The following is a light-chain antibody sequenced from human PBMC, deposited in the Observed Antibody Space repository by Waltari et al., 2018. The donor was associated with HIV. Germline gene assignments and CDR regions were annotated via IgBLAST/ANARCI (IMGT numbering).Light chain of an antibody. J-gene: IGLJ3*02. CDR2: DNN. V-gene: IGLV1-51*01. CDR3: GTWDSSLSAGWV. Sequence: QSVLTQPPSVSAAPGQKVTISCSGSSSNIGNNYVSWYQQLPGTAPKLLIYDNNKRPSGFPDRFSGAKSGTSATLGITGHQTGDEADYYCGTWDSSLSAGWVFGGGTKLTVL. CDR1: SSNIGNNY.